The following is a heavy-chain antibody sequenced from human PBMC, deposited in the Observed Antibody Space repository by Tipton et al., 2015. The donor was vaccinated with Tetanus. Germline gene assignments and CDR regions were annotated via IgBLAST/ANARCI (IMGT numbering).Heavy chain of an antibody. Sequence: GLVKPSETLSLTCTVSGVSISNSSHYWGWIRQSPGKGLEWIGSFYYGGSTYYNPSLESRVTISVDTSKNEFSLKLTSVTAADTSLYFCAIDIYSNTRAFDIWGQGTMVTVSS. CDR3: AIDIYSNTRAFDI. CDR2: FYYGGST. D-gene: IGHD2-2*01. J-gene: IGHJ3*02. CDR1: GVSISNSSHY. V-gene: IGHV4-39*02.